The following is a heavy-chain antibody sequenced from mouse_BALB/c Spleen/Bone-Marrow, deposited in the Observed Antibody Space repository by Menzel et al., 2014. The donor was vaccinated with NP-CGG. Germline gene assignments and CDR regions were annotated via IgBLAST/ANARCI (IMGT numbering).Heavy chain of an antibody. V-gene: IGHV5-17*02. CDR2: ISSGSNTI. CDR1: GFTFSSFG. J-gene: IGHJ4*01. CDR3: ARSDGNYDYAMDY. Sequence: EVKLMESGGGLVQPGGSRKLSCAASGFTFSSFGMHWVRQAPEKGLEWVAYISSGSNTIYYADTVKGRFTISRDNPKNTLFLQMTSLRSEDTAMYYCARSDGNYDYAMDYWGQGTSVTVSS. D-gene: IGHD2-1*01.